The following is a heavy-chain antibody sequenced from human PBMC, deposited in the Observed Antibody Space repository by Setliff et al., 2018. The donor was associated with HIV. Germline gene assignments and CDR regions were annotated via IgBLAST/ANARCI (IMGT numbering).Heavy chain of an antibody. CDR3: AREPPSSNPTLQYAFDL. Sequence: ASVKVSCKTSGYTFVKFGISWVRQAPGQGLEWLGWSSPNGNTKNHHKFEGRITMTTDTPTTTAFMESRSLTSDDTAVYFCAREPPSSNPTLQYAFDLWGQGTMVTGSS. CDR1: GYTFVKFG. J-gene: IGHJ3*01. CDR2: SSPNGNT. V-gene: IGHV1-18*01. D-gene: IGHD4-4*01.